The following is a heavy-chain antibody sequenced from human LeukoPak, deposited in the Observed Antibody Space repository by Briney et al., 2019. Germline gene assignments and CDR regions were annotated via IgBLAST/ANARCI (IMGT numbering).Heavy chain of an antibody. CDR2: ISGSGGST. CDR3: AKAGVTTTVYYYYYYMDV. CDR1: GFTFSSYA. Sequence: PGGSLRLSCAASGFTFSSYAMSWVRQAPGKGLEWVSAISGSGGSTYYADSVKGRFTISRDNSKITLYLQMNSLRAEDTAVYYCAKAGVTTTVYYYYYYMDVWGKGTTVTVSS. J-gene: IGHJ6*03. D-gene: IGHD4-11*01. V-gene: IGHV3-23*01.